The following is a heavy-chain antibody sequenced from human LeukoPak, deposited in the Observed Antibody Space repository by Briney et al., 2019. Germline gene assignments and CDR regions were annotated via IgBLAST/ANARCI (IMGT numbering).Heavy chain of an antibody. V-gene: IGHV4-39*01. D-gene: IGHD3-10*01. Sequence: PSETLSLTCTVSGGSISSSSYYWGWIRQPPGKGLEWIGSIYYSGSTYYNPSLKSRVTISVDTSKNQFSLKPSSVTAADTAVYYCARYMVQGVSIDYWGQGTLVTVSS. CDR2: IYYSGST. CDR1: GGSISSSSYY. CDR3: ARYMVQGVSIDY. J-gene: IGHJ4*02.